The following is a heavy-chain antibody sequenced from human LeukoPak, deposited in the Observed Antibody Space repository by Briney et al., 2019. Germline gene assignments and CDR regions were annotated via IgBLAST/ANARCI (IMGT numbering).Heavy chain of an antibody. CDR1: GFTFSHYA. V-gene: IGHV3-23*01. J-gene: IGHJ4*02. CDR3: ARFRLFGDYAGLLDY. Sequence: TGGSLRLSCAASGFTFSHYAMSWVRQAPGQGLEWVSGMSGSGESTYYVDSVRDRFTISRDSSKNTVFLQMNSLRAEDTALYYCARFRLFGDYAGLLDYWGQGTLVTVSS. D-gene: IGHD4-17*01. CDR2: MSGSGEST.